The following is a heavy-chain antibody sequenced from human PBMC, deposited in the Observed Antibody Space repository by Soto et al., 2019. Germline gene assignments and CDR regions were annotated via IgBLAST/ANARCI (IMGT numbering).Heavy chain of an antibody. V-gene: IGHV3-48*02. D-gene: IGHD2-15*01. J-gene: IGHJ6*02. CDR3: ARIKLVDFFFSKVVVYDMDV. CDR1: GFTLSNYA. CDR2: ISSDSRYI. Sequence: EVQLVESGGGLVQPGGSLRLSCAASGFTLSNYAVNWVRQAPGKGLEWVSYISSDSRYIYHGDSVKGRFTISRDNARNSVYLQINSLRDEDTAVYYCARIKLVDFFFSKVVVYDMDVWCQGTPVTVSS.